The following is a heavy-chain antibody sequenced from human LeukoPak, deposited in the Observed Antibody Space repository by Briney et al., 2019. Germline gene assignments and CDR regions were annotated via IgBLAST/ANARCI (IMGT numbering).Heavy chain of an antibody. CDR3: ARGPYYYTSGD. V-gene: IGHV3-33*01. Sequence: GGSLRLSCAASGFIFSDYGMHWVRQAPGKGLEWVAVIWNNGNNRYADSVRGRFTISRDNAKNTLYLQMNSLRADDTALYYCARGPYYYTSGDWGQGTLVTVSS. J-gene: IGHJ4*02. CDR1: GFIFSDYG. D-gene: IGHD3-10*01. CDR2: IWNNGNNR.